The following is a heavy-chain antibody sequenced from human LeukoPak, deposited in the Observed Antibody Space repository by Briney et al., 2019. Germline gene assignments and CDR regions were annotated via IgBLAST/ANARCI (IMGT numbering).Heavy chain of an antibody. CDR2: ISYDGSNK. CDR1: GFTFSSYA. V-gene: IGHV3-30-3*01. D-gene: IGHD3-9*01. J-gene: IGHJ4*02. Sequence: PGGSLRLSCAASGFTFSSYAMHWVRQAPGKGLEWVAVISYDGSNKYYADSVKGRFTISRDNSKNTLYLQMNSLRAEDTAVYYCASNGGYYDILSRLDYWGQGTLVTVSS. CDR3: ASNGGYYDILSRLDY.